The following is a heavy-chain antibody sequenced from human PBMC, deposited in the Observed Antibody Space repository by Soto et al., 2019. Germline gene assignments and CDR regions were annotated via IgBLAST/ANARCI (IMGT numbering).Heavy chain of an antibody. CDR1: GGSISSGGYY. V-gene: IGHV4-31*03. CDR3: ARKATVTTCFDY. Sequence: QVQLQESGPGLVKPSQTLSLTCTVSGGSISSGGYYWSWIRQHPGKGLEWIGYIYYSGTTYDNPSLTSRVTISVDTSKNQFSLRLSSVTAADTAVYHCARKATVTTCFDYWGQGTLVTVSS. CDR2: IYYSGTT. D-gene: IGHD4-17*01. J-gene: IGHJ4*02.